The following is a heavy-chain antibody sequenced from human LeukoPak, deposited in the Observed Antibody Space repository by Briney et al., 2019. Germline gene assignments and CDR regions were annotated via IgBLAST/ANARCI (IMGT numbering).Heavy chain of an antibody. V-gene: IGHV3-7*01. CDR3: AGGMGYITDY. J-gene: IGHJ4*02. Sequence: PGGSLGLSCVASGFTFSDYWMNWVRQAPGKGLEWVANIKQDGSEKNYVNSVEGRFTISRDNARNSVYLQMNGLRDDDTAVYYCAGGMGYITDYWGQGILVTVSS. D-gene: IGHD1-1*01. CDR1: GFTFSDYW. CDR2: IKQDGSEK.